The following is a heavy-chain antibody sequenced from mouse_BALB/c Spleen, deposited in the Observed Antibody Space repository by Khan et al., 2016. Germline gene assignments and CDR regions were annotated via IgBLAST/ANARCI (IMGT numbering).Heavy chain of an antibody. CDR1: GYTFTNYG. CDR3: ARYGYGGYYFDY. V-gene: IGHV9-3-1*01. CDR2: INTYTGEP. D-gene: IGHD2-2*01. J-gene: IGHJ2*01. Sequence: QIQLVQSGPELKKPGETVKISCKASGYTFTNYGMNWVKQAPGKGLKWMGWINTYTGEPTYADDFKGRFAFSLETSASTAYLQINNLKNEDTATYFCARYGYGGYYFDYWGQGTTLTVSS.